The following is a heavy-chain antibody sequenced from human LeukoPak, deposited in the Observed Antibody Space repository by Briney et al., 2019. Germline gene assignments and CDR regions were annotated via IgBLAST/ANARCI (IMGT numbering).Heavy chain of an antibody. CDR3: ARGGGVYCYYYMDV. CDR1: GGTFSSYA. CDR2: IIPIFGTA. V-gene: IGHV1-69*05. J-gene: IGHJ6*03. D-gene: IGHD3-10*01. Sequence: GASVKVSCKASGGTFSSYAISWVRQAPGQGLEWMGGIIPIFGTANYAQKFQGRVTITTDESTSTAYMELSSLRSEDTAVYYCARGGGVYCYYYMDVWGKGTTVTVSS.